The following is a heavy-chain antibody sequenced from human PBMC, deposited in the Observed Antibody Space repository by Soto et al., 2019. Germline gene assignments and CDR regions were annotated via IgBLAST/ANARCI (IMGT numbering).Heavy chain of an antibody. CDR1: GGSFSGYY. CDR3: ARWSVAGQANFDY. Sequence: SETLSLTCAVYGGSFSGYYWSWIRQPPGKGLEWIGEINHSGSTNYNPSLKSRVTISVDTSKNQFSLKLSSVTAADTAVYYCARWSVAGQANFDYWGQGTLVTVSS. D-gene: IGHD6-19*01. CDR2: INHSGST. J-gene: IGHJ4*02. V-gene: IGHV4-34*01.